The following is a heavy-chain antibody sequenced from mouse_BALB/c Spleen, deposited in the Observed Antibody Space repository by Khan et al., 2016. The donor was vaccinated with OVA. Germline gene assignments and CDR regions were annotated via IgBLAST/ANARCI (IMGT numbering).Heavy chain of an antibody. CDR1: GYSFTDYY. V-gene: IGHV1-66*01. J-gene: IGHJ2*01. CDR2: IFPGSGNT. CDR3: AGKGDYGALDY. Sequence: QVQLQQSGPELVKPGASVKISCEASGYSFTDYYIYWVKQRPGQGLEWIGWIFPGSGNTKYNEKFKGKATLTADTSSSTAYMHLSSLTSEDSVVYFCAGKGDYGALDYWGQGTTLTVSS. D-gene: IGHD1-2*01.